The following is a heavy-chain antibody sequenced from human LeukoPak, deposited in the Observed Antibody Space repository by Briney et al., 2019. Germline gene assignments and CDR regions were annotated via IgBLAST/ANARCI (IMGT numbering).Heavy chain of an antibody. CDR1: GFTFSNYW. V-gene: IGHV3-7*05. Sequence: GGSLRLSCVASGFTFSNYWMSWVRQAPGRGLEWVANIKQDGSEKHYVDSVKGRFTISRDNAKKSLYLQMNSLRAEDTAVYYCAREGRMAAAGHFFDYWGQGTLVTVSS. D-gene: IGHD6-13*01. CDR3: AREGRMAAAGHFFDY. CDR2: IKQDGSEK. J-gene: IGHJ4*02.